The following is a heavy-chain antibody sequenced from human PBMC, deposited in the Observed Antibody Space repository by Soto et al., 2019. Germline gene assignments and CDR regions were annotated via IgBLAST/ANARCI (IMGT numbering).Heavy chain of an antibody. CDR2: ISGSGGST. J-gene: IGHJ4*02. Sequence: GGSLRLSCAASEFTFSSYAMSWVLQAPGKGLEWVSTISGSGGSTYYTDSVKGRFTISRDNSKNTLSLHMNSLRAEDTAVYYSAKWKYTTSSPLDYWGPGTLVTVSS. CDR3: AKWKYTTSSPLDY. D-gene: IGHD6-6*01. V-gene: IGHV3-23*01. CDR1: EFTFSSYA.